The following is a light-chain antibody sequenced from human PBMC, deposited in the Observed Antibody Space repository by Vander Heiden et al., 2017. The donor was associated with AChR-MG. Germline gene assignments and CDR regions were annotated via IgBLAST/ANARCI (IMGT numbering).Light chain of an antibody. J-gene: IGKJ2*01. CDR1: QSVSSN. CDR3: QQYNNWSYN. Sequence: EIVMTQSPATLSVSPGERATLSCRASQSVSSNLAWYQQKPGQAPRLLIYGASTRATGIPARFSGSGSGTGFTLTISSLQSEDFAVYYCQQYNNWSYNVGQGTKLEIK. V-gene: IGKV3-15*01. CDR2: GAS.